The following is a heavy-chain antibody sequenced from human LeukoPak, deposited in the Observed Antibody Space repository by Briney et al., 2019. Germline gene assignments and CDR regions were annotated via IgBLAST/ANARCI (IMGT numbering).Heavy chain of an antibody. CDR1: GFTFSSYA. D-gene: IGHD5-18*01. CDR2: ISSNGGST. V-gene: IGHV3-64D*06. Sequence: PGGSLRLSCSASGFTFSSYAVHWVRQAPGKGLEYVSAISSNGGSTYYADSVEGRFTISRGNSKNTLYLQMSSLRAEDTAVYYCAIRGYSYGPFDYWGQGTLVTVSS. J-gene: IGHJ4*02. CDR3: AIRGYSYGPFDY.